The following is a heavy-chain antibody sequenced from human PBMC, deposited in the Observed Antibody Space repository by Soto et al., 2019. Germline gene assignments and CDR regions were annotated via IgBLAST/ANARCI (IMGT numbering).Heavy chain of an antibody. CDR1: GFTFTTHI. J-gene: IGHJ4*02. CDR2: ISSDASEE. Sequence: QVQLVESGGGVVQPARSLRLSCAASGFTFTTHIMHWVRQAPGKGLEWVAVISSDASEEYYADSVKGRFTISRDNSKSTLFLQMNRLRVEAPAVDYCGRWARYGSYAYFEYWGQGKVLTVSS. D-gene: IGHD4-17*01. CDR3: GRWARYGSYAYFEY. V-gene: IGHV3-30*03.